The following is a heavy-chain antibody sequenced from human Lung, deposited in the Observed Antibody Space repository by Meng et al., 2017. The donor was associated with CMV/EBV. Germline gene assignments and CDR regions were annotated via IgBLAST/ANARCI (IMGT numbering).Heavy chain of an antibody. Sequence: SGFTFSSYGMHWVRQAPGKGLEWVAFIRYDGSNKYYADSVKGRFTISRDNSKNTLYLQMNSLRAEDTAVYYCAKVVRLGYCSSTSCPARSYYYYGMDVXGQGXTVTVSS. CDR2: IRYDGSNK. V-gene: IGHV3-30*02. J-gene: IGHJ6*02. D-gene: IGHD2-2*01. CDR3: AKVVRLGYCSSTSCPARSYYYYGMDV. CDR1: GFTFSSYG.